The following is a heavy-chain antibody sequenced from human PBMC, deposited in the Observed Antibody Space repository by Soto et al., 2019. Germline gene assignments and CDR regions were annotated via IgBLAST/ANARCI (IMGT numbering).Heavy chain of an antibody. V-gene: IGHV4-59*01. CDR3: ARVYVPAGGNLWFES. Sequence: PSETLSLTCTVSGGSISSYYWSWIRQPPGKGLEWIGYIYYSGSSKYNPSLKSRVTTSVATSKNQFSLKLSSVTAAATAVYYCARVYVPAGGNLWFESWGQGTLVTVSS. CDR2: IYYSGSS. D-gene: IGHD3-16*01. CDR1: GGSISSYY. J-gene: IGHJ5*01.